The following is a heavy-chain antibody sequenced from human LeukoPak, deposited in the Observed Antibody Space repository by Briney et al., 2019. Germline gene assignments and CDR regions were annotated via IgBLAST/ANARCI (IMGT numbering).Heavy chain of an antibody. CDR3: ARDRSYYTFDY. V-gene: IGHV4-38-2*02. Sequence: PSETLSFTCAVSGYSISTDYHWGWIRQPPGKGLEWIGSMHHSGSTYYNPSLKSRVTISVDTSKNQVSLKLNSVTAADTAVYYCARDRSYYTFDYWGQGTLVTVSA. J-gene: IGHJ4*02. CDR1: GYSISTDYH. CDR2: MHHSGST. D-gene: IGHD3-10*01.